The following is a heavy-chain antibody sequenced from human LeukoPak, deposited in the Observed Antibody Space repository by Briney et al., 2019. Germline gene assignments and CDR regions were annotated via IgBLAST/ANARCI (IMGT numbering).Heavy chain of an antibody. CDR3: AKSFPTVVRGGRYLDY. D-gene: IGHD4-23*01. Sequence: GGSLRLSCAASGFTISSYAMSWVRQAPGKGLEWVSAISGSGGSTYYADSVKGRFTISRDNSKNTLYLQMNSLRAEDKAVYYCAKSFPTVVRGGRYLDYCGQGTLVTVSS. CDR1: GFTISSYA. CDR2: ISGSGGST. J-gene: IGHJ4*02. V-gene: IGHV3-23*01.